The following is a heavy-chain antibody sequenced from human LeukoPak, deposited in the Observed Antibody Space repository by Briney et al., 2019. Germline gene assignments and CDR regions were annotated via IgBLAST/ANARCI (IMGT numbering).Heavy chain of an antibody. Sequence: SETLSLTCAVYGGPFSGYYWSWIRQPPGKGLEWIGEINHSGSTNYNPSLKSRVTISVDTSKNQFSLKLSSVTAADTAVYYCARGSPGNLFDYWGQGTLVTVSS. CDR2: INHSGST. CDR1: GGPFSGYY. CDR3: ARGSPGNLFDY. V-gene: IGHV4-34*01. J-gene: IGHJ4*02.